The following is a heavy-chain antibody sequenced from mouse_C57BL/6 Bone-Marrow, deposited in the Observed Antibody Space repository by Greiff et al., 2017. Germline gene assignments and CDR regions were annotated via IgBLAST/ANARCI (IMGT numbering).Heavy chain of an antibody. J-gene: IGHJ3*01. CDR2: IYPGSGST. CDR3: ARSWGVRWFFAY. D-gene: IGHD2-3*01. Sequence: QVQLQQPGAELVKPGASVKMSCKASGYTFTSYWITWVKQRPGQGLEWIGDIYPGSGSTNYNEKFKSKATLTVDTSSSPAYMQLSSLTSEDSAVYYCARSWGVRWFFAYWGQGTLVTVSA. V-gene: IGHV1-55*01. CDR1: GYTFTSYW.